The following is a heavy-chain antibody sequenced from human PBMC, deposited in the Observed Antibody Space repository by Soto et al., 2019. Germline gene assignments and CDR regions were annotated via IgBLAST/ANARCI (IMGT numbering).Heavy chain of an antibody. Sequence: SETLSLTCTVSGCSIGSFYWIWVRQPAGKGLEWIGRIYSGGRNNYNPSLKSRVTMSVDTSKNQFSLRLSSVTAADTAMYHCARGSSRWDYWGQGTLVTVSS. CDR1: GCSIGSFY. V-gene: IGHV4-4*07. CDR3: ARGSSRWDY. CDR2: IYSGGRN. J-gene: IGHJ4*02. D-gene: IGHD6-13*01.